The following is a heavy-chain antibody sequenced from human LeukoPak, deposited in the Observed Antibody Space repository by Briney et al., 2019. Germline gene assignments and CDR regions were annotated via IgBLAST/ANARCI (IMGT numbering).Heavy chain of an antibody. CDR1: GYTFTDYY. D-gene: IGHD3-10*01. CDR2: ISPNSGGT. CDR3: ARDGVSYGSGTYDAFDI. J-gene: IGHJ3*02. Sequence: GASVKVSCKASGYTFTDYYMHWVRQAPGQGLEWIGWISPNSGGTNYAQKFQGRVTMTRDTSISTAYMELSRLRSDDTAVYYCARDGVSYGSGTYDAFDIWGQGTMVTVSS. V-gene: IGHV1-2*02.